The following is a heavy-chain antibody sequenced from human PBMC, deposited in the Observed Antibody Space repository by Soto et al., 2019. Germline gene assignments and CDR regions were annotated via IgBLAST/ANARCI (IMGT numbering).Heavy chain of an antibody. Sequence: EVQLVESGGGRLQLGGSRRLSWAASGFTFSLYIMSGVRRAPGKGLEWVSYISRSSTGIHYADSVKGRFTISRDDATNSMHLQMNSLRDGDTAVYYCARAVTWGLDVWGQGTTVSISS. CDR3: ARAVTWGLDV. D-gene: IGHD3-10*01. J-gene: IGHJ6*02. CDR1: GFTFSLYI. CDR2: ISRSSTGI. V-gene: IGHV3-48*02.